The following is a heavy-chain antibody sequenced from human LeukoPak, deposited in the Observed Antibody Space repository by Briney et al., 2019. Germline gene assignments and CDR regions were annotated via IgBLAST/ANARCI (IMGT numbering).Heavy chain of an antibody. J-gene: IGHJ4*02. D-gene: IGHD3-22*01. V-gene: IGHV4-59*11. CDR1: GGSISSHY. CDR3: ASSSGYQFDY. CDR2: IYYSGST. Sequence: SETPSLTCTVSGGSISSHYWSWIRQPPGKGLEWIGYIYYSGSTNYNPSLKSRVTISVDTSKNQFSLKLSSVTAADTAVYYCASSSGYQFDYWGQGTLVTVSS.